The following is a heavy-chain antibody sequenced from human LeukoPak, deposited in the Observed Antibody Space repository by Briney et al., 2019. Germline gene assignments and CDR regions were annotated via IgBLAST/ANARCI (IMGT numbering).Heavy chain of an antibody. CDR2: IRSKANSYAT. CDR1: GFTFSGSA. D-gene: IGHD3-22*01. CDR3: TSIYDTSGYPY. V-gene: IGHV3-73*01. Sequence: GGSLRLSCAASGFTFSGSAMHWVRQASGKGLEWVGRIRSKANSYATAYAASVKGRLTISRDDSKNTAYLQMNSLKTEDTAVYYCTSIYDTSGYPYWGQGTLVTVSS. J-gene: IGHJ4*02.